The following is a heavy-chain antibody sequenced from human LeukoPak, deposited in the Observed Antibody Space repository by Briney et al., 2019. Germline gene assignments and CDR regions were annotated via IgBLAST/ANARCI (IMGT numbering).Heavy chain of an antibody. Sequence: GGSLRLSCAASGFTFSSYWMSWVRQAPGKGLEWVSAISGSGGSTYYADSVKGRFTISRDNSKNTLYLQMNSLRAEDTAVYYCAKGLAGSGILSNWFDPWGQGTLVTVSS. J-gene: IGHJ5*02. CDR3: AKGLAGSGILSNWFDP. CDR1: GFTFSSYW. D-gene: IGHD3-10*01. CDR2: ISGSGGST. V-gene: IGHV3-23*01.